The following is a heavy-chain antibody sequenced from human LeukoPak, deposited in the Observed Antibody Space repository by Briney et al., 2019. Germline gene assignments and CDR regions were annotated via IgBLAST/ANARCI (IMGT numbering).Heavy chain of an antibody. CDR1: GYTFIDYY. V-gene: IGHV1-2*02. Sequence: ASVKVSCKSSGYTFIDYYIHWVRQAPGEGLEWMGWINPNSGATKYAQKFQGRVSMTRDTSINTAYMDLTNLRSDDTAIFYCARVKKLMPEFEFWGQGTLVTVSS. D-gene: IGHD2-2*01. CDR2: INPNSGAT. CDR3: ARVKKLMPEFEF. J-gene: IGHJ4*02.